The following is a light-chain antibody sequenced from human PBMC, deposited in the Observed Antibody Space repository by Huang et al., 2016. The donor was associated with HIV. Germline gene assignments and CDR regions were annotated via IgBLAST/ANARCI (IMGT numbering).Light chain of an antibody. V-gene: IGKV3-15*01. CDR1: QSVSSN. Sequence: EIVMTQSPATLSASPGERATLSCRASQSVSSNLAWYQQKPGQAPRLLIYGASTRATVIPARFSCSGSGTEFTLTISSLQSEDFAVYYCQQNNNWPPLFTFGPGTKVDIK. CDR2: GAS. J-gene: IGKJ3*01. CDR3: QQNNNWPPLFT.